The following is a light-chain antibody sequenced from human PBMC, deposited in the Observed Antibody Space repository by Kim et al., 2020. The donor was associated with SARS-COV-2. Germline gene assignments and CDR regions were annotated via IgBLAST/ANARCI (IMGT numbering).Light chain of an antibody. CDR1: SSDVGGYNY. V-gene: IGLV2-8*01. J-gene: IGLJ3*02. Sequence: QSALTQPPSVSGSPGQSVTISCTGTSSDVGGYNYVSWYQQHPGKVPKLMIYEVSKRPSGVPDRFSGSKSGNTASLTVSGLQAEDEADYYCSSYASSNAWVFGGGTQLTVL. CDR2: EVS. CDR3: SSYASSNAWV.